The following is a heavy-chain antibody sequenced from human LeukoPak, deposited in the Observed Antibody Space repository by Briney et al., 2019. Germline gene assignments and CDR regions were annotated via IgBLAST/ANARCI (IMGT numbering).Heavy chain of an antibody. D-gene: IGHD1-1*01. CDR1: GFTFSDYD. V-gene: IGHV3-13*01. J-gene: IGHJ4*02. Sequence: PGGYLRLSCAASGFTFSDYDMHWVRQATGKGLEWVSAIGTAGDTYYTGSVKGRFTTSRENAKNSLYLQMNSLRAGDTAVYYCARVAKERVGGVYYFDYWGQGTLVTVSS. CDR2: IGTAGDT. CDR3: ARVAKERVGGVYYFDY.